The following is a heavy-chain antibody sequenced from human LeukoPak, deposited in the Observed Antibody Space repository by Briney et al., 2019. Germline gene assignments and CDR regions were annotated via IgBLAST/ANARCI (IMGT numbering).Heavy chain of an antibody. CDR2: INHSGST. V-gene: IGHV4-34*01. Sequence: PSETLSLTCAVYGGSFSGYYWSWIRQPPGKGLEWIGEINHSGSTNYNPSLKSRVTISVDTSKNQFSLKLSSVTAADTAVYYCARAYCSSTSCYFGYWGQGTLVTVSS. J-gene: IGHJ4*02. D-gene: IGHD2-2*01. CDR3: ARAYCSSTSCYFGY. CDR1: GGSFSGYY.